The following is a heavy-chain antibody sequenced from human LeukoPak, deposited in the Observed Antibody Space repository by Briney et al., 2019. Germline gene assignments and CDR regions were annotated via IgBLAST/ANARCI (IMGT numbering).Heavy chain of an antibody. D-gene: IGHD4-23*01. Sequence: PSQTLPLTCTVSGGSISSSSYYWGWIRQPPGKGLEWIGSIYYSGSTYYNPSLKSRVTISVDTSKNQFSLKLSSVTAADTAVYYCARELGSDYGGYSPWGQGTLVTVSS. V-gene: IGHV4-39*02. CDR2: IYYSGST. CDR3: ARELGSDYGGYSP. CDR1: GGSISSSSYY. J-gene: IGHJ5*02.